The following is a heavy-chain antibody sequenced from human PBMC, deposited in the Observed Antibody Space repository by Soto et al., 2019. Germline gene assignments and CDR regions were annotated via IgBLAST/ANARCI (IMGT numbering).Heavy chain of an antibody. CDR1: GGSISSRSYY. Sequence: QLQLQESGPGLVKPSETLSLTCTVSGGSISSRSYYWGWIRQPPGKGLEWIGSIYYSVSTYYNPSLKSRVTIAVDTSKNQFSLKLSSVTAADTAVYYCASIFPVRRIRVGANCGQGTLVTVSS. J-gene: IGHJ4*02. D-gene: IGHD3-3*01. CDR3: ASIFPVRRIRVGAN. V-gene: IGHV4-39*01. CDR2: IYYSVST.